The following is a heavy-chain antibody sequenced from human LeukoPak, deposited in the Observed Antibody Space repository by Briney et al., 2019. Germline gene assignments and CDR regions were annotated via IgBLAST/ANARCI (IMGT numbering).Heavy chain of an antibody. CDR1: GFTFSDYG. Sequence: PGGSLRLSCAASGFTFSDYGMHWVRQAPGKGLEWVAFIRYDGSIKYYADSVKGRFTISRDNSKNTLYLQMNSLRAEDTAVYYCARSSRRRDGYKNGMDVWGQGTTVTASS. CDR3: ARSSRRRDGYKNGMDV. D-gene: IGHD5-24*01. CDR2: IRYDGSIK. J-gene: IGHJ6*02. V-gene: IGHV3-30*02.